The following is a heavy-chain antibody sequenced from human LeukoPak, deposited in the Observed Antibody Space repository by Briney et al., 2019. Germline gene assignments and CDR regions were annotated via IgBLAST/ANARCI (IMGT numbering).Heavy chain of an antibody. CDR2: ISGDGGTT. CDR1: GFTFDDYA. CDR3: AKDGRWLKVGYSYHGVDV. V-gene: IGHV3-43*02. D-gene: IGHD5-24*01. Sequence: PGGSLRLSCAASGFTFDDYAMHWVRQVPGKGLEWVSFISGDGGTTYYADSVKGRLTISRDNSKNYLYLQMNSLGTEDSALYYCAKDGRWLKVGYSYHGVDVWGQGTTVTVSS. J-gene: IGHJ6*02.